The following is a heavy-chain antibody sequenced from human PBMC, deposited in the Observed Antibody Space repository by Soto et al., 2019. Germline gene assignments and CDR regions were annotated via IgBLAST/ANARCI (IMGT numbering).Heavy chain of an antibody. CDR2: ITPFNGNT. CDR3: ARVVGGAASGPYHYYYYGMDF. CDR1: GYTFTYRY. V-gene: IGHV1-45*02. Sequence: GASVKVSCKASGYTFTYRYLHWVRQAPGHALEWMGWITPFNGNTNYAQKFQDRVTITRDTSTSTAYMELSSLRSEDTAVYYCARVVGGAASGPYHYYYYGMDFWGQGTTVTVSS. J-gene: IGHJ6*02. D-gene: IGHD6-13*01.